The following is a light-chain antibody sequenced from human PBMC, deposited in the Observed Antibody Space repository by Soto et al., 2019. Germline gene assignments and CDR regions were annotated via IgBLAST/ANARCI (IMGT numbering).Light chain of an antibody. Sequence: DIQLTQSPSFLSASVGDRVTITCRASQGISSYLAWYQQKPGTAPKLLIFAASTLQNGVPSRFSGSGSGTEFTLTSSSLQPEDFATYYCLHLNSYSPDTFGPGNKVDIK. CDR2: AAS. CDR3: LHLNSYSPDT. CDR1: QGISSY. V-gene: IGKV1-9*01. J-gene: IGKJ3*01.